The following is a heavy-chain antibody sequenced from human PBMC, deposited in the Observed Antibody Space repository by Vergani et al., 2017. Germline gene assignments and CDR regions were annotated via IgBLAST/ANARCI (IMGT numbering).Heavy chain of an antibody. D-gene: IGHD4-23*01. J-gene: IGHJ3*02. V-gene: IGHV4-59*12. CDR3: ARGSTVVTPRAFDI. CDR2: IYYSGST. Sequence: QVQLQESGPGLVKPSETLSLTCTVSGGSISSYYWSWIRQPPGKGLEWIGYIYYSGSTNYNPSLKSRVTISVDTSKNQFSLKLSSVTAADTAVYYCARGSTVVTPRAFDIWGQGTMVTVSS. CDR1: GGSISSYY.